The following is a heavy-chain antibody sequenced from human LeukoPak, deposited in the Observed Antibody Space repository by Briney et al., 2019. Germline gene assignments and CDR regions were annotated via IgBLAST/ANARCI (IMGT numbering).Heavy chain of an antibody. CDR1: GGSLSSYY. CDR2: IYTSGST. V-gene: IGHV4-4*07. Sequence: SETLSLTRTVSGGSLSSYYWSWIRQPAGKGLEWIGRIYTSGSTNYNPSLKSRVTMSVDTSKNQFSLKLSSVTAADTAVYYWARAHYYDSSGYRSWGQGTLVTVSS. J-gene: IGHJ4*02. CDR3: ARAHYYDSSGYRS. D-gene: IGHD3-22*01.